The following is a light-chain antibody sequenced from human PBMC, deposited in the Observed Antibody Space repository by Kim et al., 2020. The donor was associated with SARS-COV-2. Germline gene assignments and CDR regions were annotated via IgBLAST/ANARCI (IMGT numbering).Light chain of an antibody. Sequence: GHSVIISCSGTTFNLGTYFGNWFQQLPGTAPTLLVHSNDQRPSGVPERFSASRSGTSASLAISGLQSEDEADYYCAAWDGSLGGLVFGAGTKVTVL. CDR2: SND. CDR3: AAWDGSLGGLV. J-gene: IGLJ1*01. V-gene: IGLV1-44*01. CDR1: TFNLGTYF.